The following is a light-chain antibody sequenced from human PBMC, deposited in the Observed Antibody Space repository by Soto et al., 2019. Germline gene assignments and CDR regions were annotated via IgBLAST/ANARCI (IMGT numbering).Light chain of an antibody. CDR2: WAS. CDR1: QSVLYTSNNKNY. CDR3: QQYYSTPYT. J-gene: IGKJ2*01. V-gene: IGKV4-1*01. Sequence: DIVMTQSPDSLAVSLGERATINCKSSQSVLYTSNNKNYLAWFQQKPGQPPKLLIYWASTRESGVPDRFSGSGSGTDFTLTISSLQAADVAVYYCQQYYSTPYTFGQGTTLEIK.